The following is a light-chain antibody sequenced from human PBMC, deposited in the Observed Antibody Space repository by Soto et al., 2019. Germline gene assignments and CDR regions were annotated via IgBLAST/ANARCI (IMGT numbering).Light chain of an antibody. Sequence: EIVLTQSPATLSLSPGERATLSCRASQSVTSNLAGYQQKPGEARRLLIYDASNRATGIPARFSGSGSRTDFTLTSSSLEPEDFAFYYCQQRSNWPLTFGGGTNVEIK. CDR1: QSVTSN. CDR2: DAS. CDR3: QQRSNWPLT. J-gene: IGKJ4*01. V-gene: IGKV3-11*01.